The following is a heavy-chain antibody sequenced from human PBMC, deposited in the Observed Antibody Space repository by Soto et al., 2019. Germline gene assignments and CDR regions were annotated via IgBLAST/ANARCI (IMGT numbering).Heavy chain of an antibody. CDR2: IYWDDDK. CDR3: AHRVLRTVFGLVTTTAIYFDF. J-gene: IGHJ4*02. V-gene: IGHV2-5*02. Sequence: QITLNESGPTVVRPTETLTLTRRFSGFSLTTSGVGVGWVRQSPGKAPEWLALIYWDDDKRYSESLKSRLTITKDTSKNQVVLTVANLDPTDTATYYCAHRVLRTVFGLVTTTAIYFDFWGQGTPVAVSS. CDR1: GFSLTTSGVG. D-gene: IGHD3-3*01.